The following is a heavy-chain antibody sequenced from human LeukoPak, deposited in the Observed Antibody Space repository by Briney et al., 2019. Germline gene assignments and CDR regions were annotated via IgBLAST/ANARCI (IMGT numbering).Heavy chain of an antibody. J-gene: IGHJ4*02. CDR2: ITSSSSYI. CDR3: ARHVVAVGFDY. Sequence: GGSLRLSCAASGFTFSSYTMNWVRQAPGKGLEWVTSITSSSSYIYYADSVKGRFTISRDNAKNSLCLQMNSLRAEDTAVYYCARHVVAVGFDYWGQGTLVTVSS. CDR1: GFTFSSYT. D-gene: IGHD3-22*01. V-gene: IGHV3-21*01.